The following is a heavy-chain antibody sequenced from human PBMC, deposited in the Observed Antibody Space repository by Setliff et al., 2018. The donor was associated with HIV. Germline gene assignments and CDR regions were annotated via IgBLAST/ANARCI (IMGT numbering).Heavy chain of an antibody. CDR2: IKGKSDGETT. CDR1: GFTFINVW. Sequence: KPGGSLRLSCAVSGFTFINVWMSWVRQAPGKGLEWVGLIKGKSDGETTDYAEPVKGRFSISRDDSKNALFLQMNSLKTEDTAVYHCTTVHYCSPTSCYIFDYWGQGTPVTVSS. D-gene: IGHD2-2*02. CDR3: TTVHYCSPTSCYIFDY. V-gene: IGHV3-15*01. J-gene: IGHJ4*02.